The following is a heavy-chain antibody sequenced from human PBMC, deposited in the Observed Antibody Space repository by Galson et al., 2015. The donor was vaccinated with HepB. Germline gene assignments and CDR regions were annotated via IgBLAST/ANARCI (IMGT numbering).Heavy chain of an antibody. CDR3: ARDVDYGMDV. J-gene: IGHJ6*02. Sequence: SLRLSCAASGFTFSSYAMHWVRQAPGKGLEWVAVISYDGSNKYYADSVKGRFTISRDNSKNTLYLQMNSLRAEDTAVYYCARDVDYGMDVRGQGTTVTVSS. CDR2: ISYDGSNK. V-gene: IGHV3-30*04. CDR1: GFTFSSYA. D-gene: IGHD2-15*01.